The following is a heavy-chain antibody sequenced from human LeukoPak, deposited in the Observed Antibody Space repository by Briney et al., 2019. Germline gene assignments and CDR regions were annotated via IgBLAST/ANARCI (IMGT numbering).Heavy chain of an antibody. CDR1: GGSISSGSYF. Sequence: PSETLSLTCTVSGGSISSGSYFWSWIRQSAGKGLEWIGRIDSSGNTNYNPSLKSRVTISVDTSKNQFSLKLSSVTAADTAVYYCATAYYYGSGSYAFDIWGQGTMVTVSS. J-gene: IGHJ3*02. V-gene: IGHV4-61*10. CDR3: ATAYYYGSGSYAFDI. CDR2: IDSSGNT. D-gene: IGHD3-10*01.